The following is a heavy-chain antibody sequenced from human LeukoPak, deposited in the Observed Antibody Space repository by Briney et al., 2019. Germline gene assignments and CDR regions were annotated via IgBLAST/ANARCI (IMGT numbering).Heavy chain of an antibody. J-gene: IGHJ6*03. Sequence: TVKVSCKASGGTFSSYAISWVRQAPGQGLEWMGGIIPIFGTANYAQKFQGRVTITTDESTSTAYMELSSLRSEDTAVYYCARVKVVIIDGYCYYMDVWGKGTTVTVSS. CDR3: ARVKVVIIDGYCYYMDV. D-gene: IGHD3-3*01. CDR2: IIPIFGTA. V-gene: IGHV1-69*05. CDR1: GGTFSSYA.